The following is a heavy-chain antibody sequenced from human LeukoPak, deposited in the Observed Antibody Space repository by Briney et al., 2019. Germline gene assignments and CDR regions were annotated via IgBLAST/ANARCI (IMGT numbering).Heavy chain of an antibody. CDR2: IKSAESSI. V-gene: IGHV3-74*01. D-gene: IGHD4-23*01. Sequence: PGRSLRLSCAASGFTFSSYWMHWVRQAPGEGLVWVSRIKSAESSIRYADSVKGRFTISRDNAKNTLYLQMNSLRAEDTAVYYCTRDLDYGGKSNFDYWGQGTLVTVSS. J-gene: IGHJ4*02. CDR3: TRDLDYGGKSNFDY. CDR1: GFTFSSYW.